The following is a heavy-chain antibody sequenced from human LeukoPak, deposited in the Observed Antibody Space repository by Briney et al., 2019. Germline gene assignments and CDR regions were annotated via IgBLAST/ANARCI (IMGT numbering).Heavy chain of an antibody. Sequence: SETLSLTCTVSGGSISSSSYYWGWIRQPPGKGLEWIGEINHSGSTNYNPSLKSRVTISVDTSKNQFSLKLSSVTAADPAVYYCARGPAYCSRTSCYGVRDYYYYYMDVWGKGTTVTVSS. J-gene: IGHJ6*03. CDR2: INHSGST. V-gene: IGHV4-39*07. CDR1: GGSISSSSYY. D-gene: IGHD2-2*01. CDR3: ARGPAYCSRTSCYGVRDYYYYYMDV.